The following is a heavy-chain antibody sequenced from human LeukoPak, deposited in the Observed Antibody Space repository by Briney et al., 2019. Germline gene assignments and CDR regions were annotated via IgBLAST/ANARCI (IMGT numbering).Heavy chain of an antibody. CDR1: GYTFTGYY. J-gene: IGHJ4*02. CDR3: AREKNWNLGGRVDY. V-gene: IGHV1-2*02. Sequence: AASVKVSCKASGYTFTGYYMHWVRQAPGQGLEWMGWINPNSGGTNYAQKFQGRVTMTRDTSISTAYMELSRLRSDDTAVYYCAREKNWNLGGRVDYWGQGTLVTVSS. CDR2: INPNSGGT. D-gene: IGHD1-7*01.